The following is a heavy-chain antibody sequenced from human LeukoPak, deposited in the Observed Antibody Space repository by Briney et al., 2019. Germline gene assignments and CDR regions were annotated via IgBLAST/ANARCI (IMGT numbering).Heavy chain of an antibody. V-gene: IGHV3-73*01. CDR1: GFTFSGSA. CDR2: IRSKANSYAT. J-gene: IGHJ3*02. Sequence: PGGSLRLSCAASGFTFSGSAMHWVRQASGKGLEWVGRIRSKANSYATAYAASVKGRFTISRDDSKNTAYLQMNSLKTEDTAVYYCTRHLYDSNTFDIWGQGTMVTVSS. D-gene: IGHD3-22*01. CDR3: TRHLYDSNTFDI.